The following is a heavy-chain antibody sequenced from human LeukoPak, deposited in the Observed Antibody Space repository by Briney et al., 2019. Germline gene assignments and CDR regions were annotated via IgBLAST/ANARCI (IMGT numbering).Heavy chain of an antibody. Sequence: GASVKVSCKASGYTFISYGISWVRQAPGQGLEWMGWISAYNGNTNYAQKLQGRVTMTTDTSTSTAYMELRSLRSDDTAVYYCARDSDFWSGYYAYYYYGMDVWGQGTTVTVSS. CDR1: GYTFISYG. CDR3: ARDSDFWSGYYAYYYYGMDV. CDR2: ISAYNGNT. J-gene: IGHJ6*02. D-gene: IGHD3-3*01. V-gene: IGHV1-18*01.